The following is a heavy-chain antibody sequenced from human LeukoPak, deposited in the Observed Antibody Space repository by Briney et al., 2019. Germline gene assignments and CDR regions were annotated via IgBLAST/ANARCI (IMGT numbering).Heavy chain of an antibody. CDR1: GFTFSSYG. J-gene: IGHJ4*02. D-gene: IGHD3-10*01. CDR3: ARDAYYYGSGSYVDY. CDR2: IYYDGNNK. Sequence: GRSLRLSCAASGFTFSSYGVHWVRQAPGKGLEWVAVIYYDGNNKFYADSVKGRFTISRDNSKNTLYLQMNSLRAEDTAVYYCARDAYYYGSGSYVDYWGQGTLVTVSS. V-gene: IGHV3-33*01.